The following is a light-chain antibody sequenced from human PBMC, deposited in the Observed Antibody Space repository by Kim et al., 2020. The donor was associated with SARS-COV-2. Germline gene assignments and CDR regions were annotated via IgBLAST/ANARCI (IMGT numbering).Light chain of an antibody. V-gene: IGLV3-1*01. J-gene: IGLJ1*01. Sequence: VSPGQTASITCSGDKLGDKFVSWYQQKPGQSPVLLIYQYNTRPSGIPERFSGSNSESSATLTISGTQAMDEADYYCQAWDSGSYVFGTGTKVTVL. CDR1: KLGDKF. CDR3: QAWDSGSYV. CDR2: QYN.